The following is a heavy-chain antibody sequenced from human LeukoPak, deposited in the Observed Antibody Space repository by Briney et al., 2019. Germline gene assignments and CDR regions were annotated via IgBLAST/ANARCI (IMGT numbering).Heavy chain of an antibody. D-gene: IGHD2-15*01. CDR1: GGSISSYY. CDR3: ARVWPLTRYCSGGSCHTYFDY. J-gene: IGHJ4*02. CDR2: IYYSGST. Sequence: SETLSLTCTVSGGSISSYYWSWIRQPPGKGLEWIGYIYYSGSTNYNPSLKSRVTISVDTSKNQFSLKLSSVTAADTAVYYCARVWPLTRYCSGGSCHTYFDYWGQGTLVTVSS. V-gene: IGHV4-59*01.